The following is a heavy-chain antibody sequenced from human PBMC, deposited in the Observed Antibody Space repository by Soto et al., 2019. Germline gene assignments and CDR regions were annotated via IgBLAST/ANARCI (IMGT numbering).Heavy chain of an antibody. CDR1: GFTFSSYG. J-gene: IGHJ3*02. CDR3: AKDSGYGAFDI. CDR2: ISYDGSNK. V-gene: IGHV3-30*18. D-gene: IGHD1-1*01. Sequence: GGSLRLSCAASGFTFSSYGMHWVRQAPGKGLERVAVISYDGSNKYYADSVKGRFTISRDNSKNTLYLQMNSLRAEDTAVYYCAKDSGYGAFDIWGQGTMVTVSS.